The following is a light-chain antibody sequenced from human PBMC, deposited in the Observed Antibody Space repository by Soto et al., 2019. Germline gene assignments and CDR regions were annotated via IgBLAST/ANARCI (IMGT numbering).Light chain of an antibody. CDR2: KAS. CDR1: QSISSW. V-gene: IGKV1-5*03. J-gene: IGKJ1*01. CDR3: QQYART. Sequence: DIQMTQSPSTLSAYVGDRVTITCRASQSISSWLAWYQQKPGKAPKLLIYKASSLESGVPSRFSGSGSGTEFTLTISSLQPDDFATYYCQQYARTFGQGTKVEIK.